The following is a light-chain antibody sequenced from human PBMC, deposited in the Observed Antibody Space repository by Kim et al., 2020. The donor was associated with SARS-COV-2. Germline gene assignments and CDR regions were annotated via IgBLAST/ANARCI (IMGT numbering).Light chain of an antibody. CDR2: SAS. Sequence: DIMMTQSPATLSVSPGERATLSCRASQSVSRNVAWYQQRPGQAPGVLVYSASTRATGIPARFSGNGSGIDFTLTISSLQSEDVALYYWQQHNEWPSWTFGQGTKVDIK. J-gene: IGKJ1*01. CDR1: QSVSRN. V-gene: IGKV3-15*01. CDR3: QQHNEWPSWT.